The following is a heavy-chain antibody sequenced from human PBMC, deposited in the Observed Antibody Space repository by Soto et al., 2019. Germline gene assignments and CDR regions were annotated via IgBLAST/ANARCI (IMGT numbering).Heavy chain of an antibody. D-gene: IGHD6-13*01. CDR1: GGYNSSGDYY. V-gene: IGHV4-61*08. CDR2: IYYSGST. J-gene: IGHJ4*02. CDR3: ARYRREAVAGYTLDN. Sequence: SETLSLTCTVSGGYNSSGDYYWSWIRQPPGKGLEWIGYIYYSGSTNYKPSLKSRVTISEDTYKSPFSVKGNSITEADTAVYYCARYRREAVAGYTLDNWGQGILVTVS.